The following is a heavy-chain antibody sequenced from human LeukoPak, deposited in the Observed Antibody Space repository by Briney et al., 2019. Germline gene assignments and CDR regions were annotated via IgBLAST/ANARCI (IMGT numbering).Heavy chain of an antibody. D-gene: IGHD1-7*01. Sequence: GGSLRLSCAASGFTFSSYAMSWVRQAPGKGLEWVSAISGSGGSTYYADSVKGRFTISRDSSKKTLYLQMNSLRAEDTAVYYCAQPTKLELGDYWGQGTLVTVSS. V-gene: IGHV3-23*01. CDR3: AQPTKLELGDY. CDR2: ISGSGGST. CDR1: GFTFSSYA. J-gene: IGHJ4*02.